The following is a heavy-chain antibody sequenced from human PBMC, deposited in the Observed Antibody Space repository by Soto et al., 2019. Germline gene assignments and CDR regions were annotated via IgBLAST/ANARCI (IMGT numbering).Heavy chain of an antibody. D-gene: IGHD2-8*01. J-gene: IGHJ6*02. CDR3: ASNRVLRMVYGIQDYYGMDV. CDR2: IKQDGSEK. CDR1: GFTFRYYW. V-gene: IGHV3-7*01. Sequence: GGSLRLSCAASGFTFRYYWMSWVRQAPGKGLEWVATIKQDGSEKYYVDSVEGRFTISRDNAKNSLYLQMNSLRAEDSALYYCASNRVLRMVYGIQDYYGMDVWGQGTTVTVSS.